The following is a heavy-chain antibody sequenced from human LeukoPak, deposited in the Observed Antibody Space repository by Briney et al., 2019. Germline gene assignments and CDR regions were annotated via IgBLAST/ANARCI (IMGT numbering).Heavy chain of an antibody. CDR2: IHRSGSP. J-gene: IGHJ4*02. CDR3: AREILGGFNPGAY. V-gene: IGHV4-4*02. CDR1: LDSTTSNF. Sequence: SETLSLTCTVSLDSTTSNFWSWVRQSPGKGLEWVGEIHRSGSPNYNPSLQSRVTISIDRSRNQIALELSAVTAADTAVYYCAREILGGFNPGAYWGQGTLVTVSS. D-gene: IGHD1-14*01.